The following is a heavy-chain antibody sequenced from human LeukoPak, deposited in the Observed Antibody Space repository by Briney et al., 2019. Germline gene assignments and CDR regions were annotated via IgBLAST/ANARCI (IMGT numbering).Heavy chain of an antibody. Sequence: GSSVKVSCKASGGTFSSYTISWVRQAPGQGLEWMGRIIPILGIANYAQKFQGRVTITADKSTSTAYMELSSLRSEDTAVYYCAKGPIVVVPAATKQTYYYYMDVWGKGTTVTVSS. V-gene: IGHV1-69*02. CDR1: GGTFSSYT. D-gene: IGHD2-2*01. CDR2: IIPILGIA. J-gene: IGHJ6*03. CDR3: AKGPIVVVPAATKQTYYYYMDV.